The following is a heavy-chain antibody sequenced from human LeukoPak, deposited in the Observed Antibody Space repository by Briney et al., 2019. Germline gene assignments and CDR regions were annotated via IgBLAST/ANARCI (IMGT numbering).Heavy chain of an antibody. Sequence: GASVKVSCKASGYTFTSYDINGVRQATGQGLEGMGWMNPNRGNTGYAQKFQGRVNMTRNTSIRTAYMELSSLRYEDTAVYYCARKYYDFWSGYLKGVNYMDVWGKGTTVTVSS. CDR2: MNPNRGNT. CDR1: GYTFTSYD. D-gene: IGHD3-3*01. J-gene: IGHJ6*03. CDR3: ARKYYDFWSGYLKGVNYMDV. V-gene: IGHV1-8*01.